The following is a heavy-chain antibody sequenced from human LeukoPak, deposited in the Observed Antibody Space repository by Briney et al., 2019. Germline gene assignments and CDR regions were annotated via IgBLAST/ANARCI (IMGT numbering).Heavy chain of an antibody. D-gene: IGHD4-23*01. J-gene: IGHJ5*02. CDR3: ARDYGGNSGEFDP. CDR1: GGSITSYY. V-gene: IGHV4-59*01. Sequence: PSETLSLTCSVSGGSITSYYWSWIRHSPIKGLAWIASFYNRGTTYYNPSRKSRVTISGDKSKHQLSLRMTYVPTADTAVYFCARDYGGNSGEFDPWGQGTLVTVSS. CDR2: FYNRGTT.